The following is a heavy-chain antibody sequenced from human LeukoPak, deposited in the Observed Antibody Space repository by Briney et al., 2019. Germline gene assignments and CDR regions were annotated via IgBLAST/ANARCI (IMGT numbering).Heavy chain of an antibody. V-gene: IGHV4-4*09. J-gene: IGHJ6*04. D-gene: IGHD2-2*01. CDR1: GGSISSYY. CDR3: AGRHCSSTSCYLDV. Sequence: PSETLSLTCTVSGGSISSYYWSWIRQPPGKGLEWIGYIYTSGSTNYNPSLKSRVTISVDTSKNQFSLKLSSVTAADTAVYYCAGRHCSSTSCYLDVWGKGTTVTVSS. CDR2: IYTSGST.